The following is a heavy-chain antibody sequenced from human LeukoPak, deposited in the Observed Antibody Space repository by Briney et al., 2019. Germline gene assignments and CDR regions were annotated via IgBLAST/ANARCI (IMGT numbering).Heavy chain of an antibody. V-gene: IGHV4-4*07. Sequence: KPSETLSLTCTVSGGSISSYYWSWIRQPAGKGLEWIGRIYTSGSTNYNPSLKSRVTMSVDTSKSQFSLKLSSVTAADTAVYYCASTIMENFYYYYYGMDVWGQGTTVTVSS. CDR1: GGSISSYY. J-gene: IGHJ6*02. CDR2: IYTSGST. CDR3: ASTIMENFYYYYYGMDV. D-gene: IGHD3-16*01.